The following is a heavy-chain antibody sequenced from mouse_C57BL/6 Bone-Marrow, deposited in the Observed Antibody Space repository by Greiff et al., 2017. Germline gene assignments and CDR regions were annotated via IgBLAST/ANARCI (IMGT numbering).Heavy chain of an antibody. V-gene: IGHV1-81*01. J-gene: IGHJ3*01. CDR1: GYTFTSYG. Sequence: QVQLQQPGAELARPGASVKMSCKASGYTFTSYGISWVKQRTGQGLEWIGEIYPRSGNTYYNEKFKGKATLTADKSSSTAYMELRSLTSEYSAVYFCAREGYSNCWFAYWCQGTLVTVSA. D-gene: IGHD2-5*01. CDR3: AREGYSNCWFAY. CDR2: IYPRSGNT.